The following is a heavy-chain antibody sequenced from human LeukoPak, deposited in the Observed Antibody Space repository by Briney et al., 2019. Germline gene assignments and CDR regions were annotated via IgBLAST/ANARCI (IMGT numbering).Heavy chain of an antibody. CDR1: GFTFSSYD. D-gene: IGHD5-18*01. Sequence: GGSLRLSCAASGFTFSSYDMHWVRQAPGKGLEWVAVIWYDGSNKYYADSVKGRFTISRDNSKNTLYLQMNSLRAEDTAVYYCARDGVDTTLYYWGQGTLVSVSS. CDR3: ARDGVDTTLYY. J-gene: IGHJ4*02. V-gene: IGHV3-33*01. CDR2: IWYDGSNK.